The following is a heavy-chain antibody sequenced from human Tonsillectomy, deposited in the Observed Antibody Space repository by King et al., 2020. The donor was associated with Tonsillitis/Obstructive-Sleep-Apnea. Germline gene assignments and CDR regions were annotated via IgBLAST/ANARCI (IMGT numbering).Heavy chain of an antibody. V-gene: IGHV4-39*01. CDR2: IYYTGRT. Sequence: QLQESGPGLVKPSETLSLTCTVSGGSITSSSYYWDWVRQPPGKGQEWIGGIYYTGRTYCNPSLKSRVTMSVDTSKNQFSLKLSSVTAADTAVYYCVRQGGSGWYYFDYWGQGTLVTVSS. CDR1: GGSITSSSYY. J-gene: IGHJ4*02. D-gene: IGHD6-19*01. CDR3: VRQGGSGWYYFDY.